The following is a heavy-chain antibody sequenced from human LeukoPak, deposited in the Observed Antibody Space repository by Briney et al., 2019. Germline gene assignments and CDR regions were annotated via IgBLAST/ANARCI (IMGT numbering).Heavy chain of an antibody. Sequence: SSETLSLTCAVSGYSISSGYYWGWIRQPPGKGLEWIGSIHYSGSTYYNPSLKSRVTISVDTSKNQFSLKLSTVTAADTAVYYCARVEIYYDFWSGSNWFDPWGQGTLVTVSS. CDR3: ARVEIYYDFWSGSNWFDP. J-gene: IGHJ5*02. CDR1: GYSISSGYY. D-gene: IGHD3-3*01. V-gene: IGHV4-38-2*01. CDR2: IHYSGST.